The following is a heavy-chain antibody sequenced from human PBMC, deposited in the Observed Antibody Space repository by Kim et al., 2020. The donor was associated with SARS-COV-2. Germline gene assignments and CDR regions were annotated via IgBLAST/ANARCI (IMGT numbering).Heavy chain of an antibody. CDR2: IIPIFGTA. CDR3: ASNAGGDYK. J-gene: IGHJ4*02. Sequence: SVKVSCKASGGTFSSYAISWVRQAPGQGLXWMGGIIPIFGTANYAQKFQGRVTITADESTSTAYMELSSLRSXDTAVYYXASNAGGDYKXGQGTLVTVS. V-gene: IGHV1-69*13. CDR1: GGTFSSYA. D-gene: IGHD4-17*01.